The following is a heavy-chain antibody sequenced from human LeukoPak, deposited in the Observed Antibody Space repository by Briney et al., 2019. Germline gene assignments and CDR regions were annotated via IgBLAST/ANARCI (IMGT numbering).Heavy chain of an antibody. J-gene: IGHJ4*02. CDR1: GYTFTNNY. V-gene: IGHV1-46*01. Sequence: PRASVKVSCKASGYTFTNNYLHWVRQAPGQGLEWMGMIYPRGGSTSYAQNFQGRVTVTRDTSTTTVHMELRGLRSEDTAVYYCVRDQEGFDYWGQGTVVTVSS. CDR3: VRDQEGFDY. CDR2: IYPRGGST.